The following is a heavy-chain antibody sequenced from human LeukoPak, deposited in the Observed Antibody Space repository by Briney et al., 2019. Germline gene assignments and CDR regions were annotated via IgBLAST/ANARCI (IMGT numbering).Heavy chain of an antibody. CDR2: IIPIFGTA. D-gene: IGHD1-7*01. V-gene: IGHV1-69*05. CDR1: GATFSSYA. CDR3: ARDHNWNYGWFDP. Sequence: SVKVSCKASGATFSSYAISWVRQAPGQGLEWMGGIIPIFGTANYAQKFQGRVTITTDESTSTAYMELSSLRSEDTAVYYCARDHNWNYGWFDPWGQGTLVTVSS. J-gene: IGHJ5*02.